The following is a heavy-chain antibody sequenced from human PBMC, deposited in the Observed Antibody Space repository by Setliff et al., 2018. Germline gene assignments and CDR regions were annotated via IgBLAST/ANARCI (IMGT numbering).Heavy chain of an antibody. J-gene: IGHJ5*02. CDR3: AKPTQGQLALGA. CDR2: MSGSGGSI. CDR1: GFTFTSYV. Sequence: PGGSLRLSCVASGFTFTSYVMTWVRQAPGKGLEWVSAMSGSGGSINYADSVKGRFTISRDNSKNTLYLQMDSLRDDDTAVYYCAKPTQGQLALGAWGQGTLVTAPQ. V-gene: IGHV3-23*01. D-gene: IGHD1-1*01.